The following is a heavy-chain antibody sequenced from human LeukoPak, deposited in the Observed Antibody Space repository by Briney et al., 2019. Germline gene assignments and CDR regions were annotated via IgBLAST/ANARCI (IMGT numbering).Heavy chain of an antibody. CDR2: ISHSGST. CDR3: VREASGSPDYFDS. D-gene: IGHD1-26*01. CDR1: VGSFWALY. J-gene: IGHJ4*02. V-gene: IGHV4-34*01. Sequence: SETLSLTCAVYVGSFWALYWSWVRQSPGKGLEWIGEISHSGSTNYNPSLKSRVTISVDTPKNQFSLKLNSVTAADTAVYYCVREASGSPDYFDSWGQGTLVTVSS.